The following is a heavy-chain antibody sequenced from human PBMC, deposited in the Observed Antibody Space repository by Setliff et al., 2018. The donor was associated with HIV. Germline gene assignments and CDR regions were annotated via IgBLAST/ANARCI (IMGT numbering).Heavy chain of an antibody. D-gene: IGHD6-13*01. Sequence: SGPTLVNPPASVKVSCKVFGYTLAELSNHWVRQAPGKGLEWMANFDPEDGETFYAQKFQGRLTMTDDTSTDTAYMELSSLRSDDKAMYYCATEPGYSSTCYSESFQHWGQGTVVTVSS. J-gene: IGHJ1*01. CDR3: ATEPGYSSTCYSESFQH. CDR1: GYTLAELS. CDR2: FDPEDGET. V-gene: IGHV1-24*01.